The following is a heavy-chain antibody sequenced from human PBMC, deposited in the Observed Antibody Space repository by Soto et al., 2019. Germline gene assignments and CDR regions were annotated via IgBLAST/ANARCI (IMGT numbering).Heavy chain of an antibody. J-gene: IGHJ4*02. CDR2: INAGNGNT. D-gene: IGHD2-21*02. Sequence: QVQLVQSGAEEKKPGASVKVSCKASGYTFTSYAMHWVRQAPGQRLEWMGWINAGNGNTKYSQKFQGRVTITRDTAASTAYMDLSSLRSEDTAVYYCARSIVLVTALDYWGQGTLVTVSS. V-gene: IGHV1-3*05. CDR1: GYTFTSYA. CDR3: ARSIVLVTALDY.